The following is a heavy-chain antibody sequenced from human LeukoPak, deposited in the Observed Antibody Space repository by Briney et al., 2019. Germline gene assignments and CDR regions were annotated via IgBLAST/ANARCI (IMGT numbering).Heavy chain of an antibody. CDR1: DYSISSGFY. J-gene: IGHJ5*01. V-gene: IGHV4-38-2*01. D-gene: IGHD2-15*01. CDR3: ARHRRGIISPLSGGWFDF. Sequence: SETLSLTCGVSDYSISSGFYWGWIRQSPGKGLEWIGSIYHSGTTYYSSSLKSRVTISLDMSKNHLSLKLTSVTAADTAIYYCARHRRGIISPLSGGWFDFWGQGTLVTVSS. CDR2: IYHSGTT.